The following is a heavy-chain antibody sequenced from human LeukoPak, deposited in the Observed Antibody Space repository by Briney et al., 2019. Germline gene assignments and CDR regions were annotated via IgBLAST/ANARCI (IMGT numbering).Heavy chain of an antibody. CDR2: INHSGST. CDR3: ARVYYDFWSGYYRGKSYYYYMDV. CDR1: GYSINNGYY. V-gene: IGHV4-34*01. Sequence: SETLSLTCTVSGYSINNGYYWSWIRQPPGKGLEWIGEINHSGSTNYKPSLKSRVTISVDTSRNQFSLKLSSVTAADTAVYYCARVYYDFWSGYYRGKSYYYYMDVWGKGTTVTVSS. D-gene: IGHD3-3*01. J-gene: IGHJ6*03.